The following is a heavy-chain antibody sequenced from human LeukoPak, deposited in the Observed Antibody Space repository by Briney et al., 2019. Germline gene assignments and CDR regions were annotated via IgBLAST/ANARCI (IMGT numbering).Heavy chain of an antibody. CDR1: GFTFSNAW. CDR2: IRSNSDGGTI. Sequence: GGSLRLSCATSGFTFSNAWMNWVRQASGKGLEWVGRIRSNSDGGTIDYAAPVKGRFTLSRDDSKTTLYLQMNSLQTEDTAVYYCATDFYDSTWGQGTLVTVSS. V-gene: IGHV3-15*07. J-gene: IGHJ5*02. CDR3: ATDFYDST. D-gene: IGHD3-22*01.